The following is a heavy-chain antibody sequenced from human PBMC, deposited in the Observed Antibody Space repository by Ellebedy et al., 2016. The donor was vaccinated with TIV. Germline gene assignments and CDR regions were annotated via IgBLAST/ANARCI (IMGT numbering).Heavy chain of an antibody. J-gene: IGHJ5*02. CDR3: ARRASYGDYAVQVNPWFDP. Sequence: GESLKISCAASGFNFRSYWMTWVRQAPGKGLEWVAKIRQEGDEIYYVESVKVRFTISRDNAKNSLFLQVNSLKVEETAVYYCARRASYGDYAVQVNPWFDPWGQGTLVTVSS. CDR2: IRQEGDEI. D-gene: IGHD4-17*01. V-gene: IGHV3-7*01. CDR1: GFNFRSYW.